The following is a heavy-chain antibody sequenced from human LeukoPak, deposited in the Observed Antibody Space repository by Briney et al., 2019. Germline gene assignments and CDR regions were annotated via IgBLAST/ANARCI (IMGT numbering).Heavy chain of an antibody. CDR3: ARAPATDAFDI. CDR2: INPSGGST. CDR1: GYTFTSYY. V-gene: IGHV1-46*01. Sequence: GVSVKVSCKASGYTFTSYYMHWVRQAPGQGLEWMGIINPSGGSTSYAQKFQGRVTMTRDTSTSTVYMELSSLRSEDTAVYYCARAPATDAFDIWGQGTMVTVSS. D-gene: IGHD1-26*01. J-gene: IGHJ3*02.